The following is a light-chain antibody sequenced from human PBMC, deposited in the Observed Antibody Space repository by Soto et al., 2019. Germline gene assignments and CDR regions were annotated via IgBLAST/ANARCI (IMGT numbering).Light chain of an antibody. J-gene: IGLJ2*01. CDR1: SSDVGGYNY. CDR3: SSYAGSNNLV. CDR2: EVS. V-gene: IGLV2-8*01. Sequence: QSVLTQPPSASGSPGQSVTISCTGTSSDVGGYNYVSWYQQHPGKAPKLMIYEVSKRPSGVPDRFSDCKSGYTASLTVSGLQAEDEADYYCSSYAGSNNLVFGGGSRLTFL.